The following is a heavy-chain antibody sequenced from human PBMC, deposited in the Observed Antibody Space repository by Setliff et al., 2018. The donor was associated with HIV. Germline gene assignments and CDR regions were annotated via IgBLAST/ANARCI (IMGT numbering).Heavy chain of an antibody. Sequence: SVKVSCKASGYTFTSYDINWVRQATGQGLEWMGGIIPLFGTAHYAQRFRGRVTITADDSTSTAYVELSSLRSADTAVYYCARAPAHEHATGWFSSSNRFDSWGQGTLVTVSS. V-gene: IGHV1-69*13. CDR2: IIPLFGTA. D-gene: IGHD6-19*01. CDR3: ARAPAHEHATGWFSSSNRFDS. J-gene: IGHJ5*01. CDR1: GYTFTSYD.